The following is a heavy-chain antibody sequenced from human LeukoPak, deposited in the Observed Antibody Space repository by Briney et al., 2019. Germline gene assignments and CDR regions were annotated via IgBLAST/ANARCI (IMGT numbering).Heavy chain of an antibody. CDR3: ARDLTYTQGGSSSSFLAFDI. CDR2: IYTSGST. CDR1: GGSISSYY. Sequence: SETLSLTCTVSGGSISSYYWSWIRQPAGKGLEWIGRIYTSGSTNYNPSPKSRVTMSVDTSKNQFSLKLSSVTAADTAVYYCARDLTYTQGGSSSSFLAFDIWGQGTMVTVSS. V-gene: IGHV4-4*07. D-gene: IGHD6-6*01. J-gene: IGHJ3*02.